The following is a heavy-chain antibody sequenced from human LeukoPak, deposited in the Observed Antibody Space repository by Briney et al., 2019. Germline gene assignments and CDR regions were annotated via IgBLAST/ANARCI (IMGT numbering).Heavy chain of an antibody. CDR1: GGSISSYY. V-gene: IGHV4-59*08. D-gene: IGHD2/OR15-2a*01. CDR3: VGHHPRNTVDF. CDR2: ISDIGSI. J-gene: IGHJ4*02. Sequence: SETLSLTCTVSGGSISSYYGSWIRQPPSKGLEWIAYISDIGSINYNPSLKSRVPISLDTSKYQFSLKVSSVTAADSGVYYCVGHHPRNTVDFWGQGTLVTVSA.